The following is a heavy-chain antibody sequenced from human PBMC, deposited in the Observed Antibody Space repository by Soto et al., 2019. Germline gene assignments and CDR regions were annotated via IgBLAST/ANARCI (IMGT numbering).Heavy chain of an antibody. J-gene: IGHJ6*02. V-gene: IGHV1-3*01. Sequence: VSLKVSCKASGYTFTSYSMHWVRQAPGQRLEWMGWINAGNGNTKYSQKFQGRVTMTEDTSTDTAYMELSSLRSEDTAVYYCATNRINSSSWYDYYYYYGMDVWGQGTTVTVSS. CDR3: ATNRINSSSWYDYYYYYGMDV. D-gene: IGHD6-13*01. CDR1: GYTFTSYS. CDR2: INAGNGNT.